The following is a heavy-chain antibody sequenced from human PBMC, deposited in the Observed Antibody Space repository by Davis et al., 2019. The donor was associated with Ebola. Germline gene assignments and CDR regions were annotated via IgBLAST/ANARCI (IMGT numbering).Heavy chain of an antibody. D-gene: IGHD2-15*01. CDR2: VSGYNGNT. Sequence: ASVKVSCKASGYTFTTYGISWVRLAPGQGLEWMGWVSGYNGNTEYAEKFQGRVTMTTDTSTSTAYMKLRSLRSDDTAVYYCARTTFPTHYFAYWGQGTLVTVSS. CDR3: ARTTFPTHYFAY. J-gene: IGHJ4*02. V-gene: IGHV1-18*01. CDR1: GYTFTTYG.